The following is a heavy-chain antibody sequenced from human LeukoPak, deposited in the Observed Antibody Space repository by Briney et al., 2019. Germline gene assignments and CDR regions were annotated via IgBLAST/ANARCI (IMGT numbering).Heavy chain of an antibody. V-gene: IGHV3-23*01. CDR1: GFTFSTSA. CDR3: AKRGSSGYHYFDY. CDR2: IIDSGGNT. J-gene: IGHJ4*02. Sequence: PGGSLRLSCTASGFTFSTSAMSWVRQAPGKGLEWVSSIIDSGGNTYYADSVRGRFTISRDNSKNTLYLHMNSLRAEDTAVYYCAKRGSSGYHYFDYWGQGTLVTVSS. D-gene: IGHD3-22*01.